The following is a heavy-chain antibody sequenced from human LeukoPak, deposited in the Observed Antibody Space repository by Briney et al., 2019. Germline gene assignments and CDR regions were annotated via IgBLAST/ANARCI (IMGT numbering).Heavy chain of an antibody. Sequence: ASVKVSCKASGYTFTSYGFSWVRQPPGQGLEWMGWINAYNGNTNYAQKLQGRVTMTTDTYTSTAYMELRSLRFDDTAVYYCARRRGTTLSFVYWGQGALVTVSS. CDR2: INAYNGNT. V-gene: IGHV1-18*01. CDR1: GYTFTSYG. J-gene: IGHJ4*02. D-gene: IGHD1-1*01. CDR3: ARRRGTTLSFVY.